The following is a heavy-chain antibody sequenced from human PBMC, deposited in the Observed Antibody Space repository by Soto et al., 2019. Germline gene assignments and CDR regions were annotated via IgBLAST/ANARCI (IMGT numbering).Heavy chain of an antibody. Sequence: EVELVESGGGLVQPGGSLKLSCAASGFTFSGSAMHWVRQASGKGLEWVGRIRSKTNNYATAYAASVRGRFTISRDDSKNTAYLQMNSLKTGDTAVYYCTSQDAYSGYDFGYWGQGTPVTVSS. V-gene: IGHV3-73*02. CDR1: GFTFSGSA. CDR2: IRSKTNNYAT. D-gene: IGHD5-12*01. CDR3: TSQDAYSGYDFGY. J-gene: IGHJ4*02.